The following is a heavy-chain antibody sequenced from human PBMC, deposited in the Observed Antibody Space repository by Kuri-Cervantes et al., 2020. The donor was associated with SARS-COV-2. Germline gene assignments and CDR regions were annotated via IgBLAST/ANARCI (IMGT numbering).Heavy chain of an antibody. V-gene: IGHV4-38-2*01. J-gene: IGHJ4*02. Sequence: SETLSLSCGVSGYSISTGYYWGWIRQPPGKGLEWIGSIYHTGTTYYNPSLNSRFTISVDMSTNQFSLKVNSVIAADTAVYYCARRGYSNRLDYWGQGTLVTVSS. CDR3: ARRGYSNRLDY. D-gene: IGHD4-11*01. CDR1: GYSISTGYY. CDR2: IYHTGTT.